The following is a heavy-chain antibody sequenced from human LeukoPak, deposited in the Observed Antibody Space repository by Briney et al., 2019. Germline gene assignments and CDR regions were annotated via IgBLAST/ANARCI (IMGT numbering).Heavy chain of an antibody. J-gene: IGHJ5*02. D-gene: IGHD2-21*02. V-gene: IGHV3-49*04. CDR3: TRGGYCGGDCYSEFDP. CDR1: GFTFGDYA. CDR2: IRSKAYGGTT. Sequence: GGSLRLSCTASGFTFGDYAMSWVRQAPGKGLEGVGFIRSKAYGGTTEYAASVKGRFTISRDDSKSIAYLQMNSLKTEDTAVYYCTRGGYCGGDCYSEFDPWGQGTLVTVSS.